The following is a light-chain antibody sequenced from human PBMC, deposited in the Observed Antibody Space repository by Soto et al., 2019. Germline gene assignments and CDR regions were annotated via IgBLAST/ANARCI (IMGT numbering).Light chain of an antibody. J-gene: IGLJ1*01. Sequence: QSVLTQPASVSGSPGQSIAISCTGTSSDVGGYDYVSWYQQHPDKAPKLMIYEVTKRPSGVSNRFSGSKSGNTASLTISGLQPEYDSDYYCSSHTSGSTRVFGSGTKVTVL. V-gene: IGLV2-14*01. CDR2: EVT. CDR1: SSDVGGYDY. CDR3: SSHTSGSTRV.